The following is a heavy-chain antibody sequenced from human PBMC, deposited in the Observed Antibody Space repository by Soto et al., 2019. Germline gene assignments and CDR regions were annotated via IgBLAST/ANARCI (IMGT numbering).Heavy chain of an antibody. Sequence: SLRLSCTASGFSFSIKEMNWVRQAPGKGLEWISYISGSGSIIYYADSVKGRFTISRDNAKNSLFLQMNSLRVEDTAFYYCARDTAFDSWGPGTLVTVSS. V-gene: IGHV3-48*03. J-gene: IGHJ5*01. CDR1: GFSFSIKE. CDR2: ISGSGSII. CDR3: ARDTAFDS.